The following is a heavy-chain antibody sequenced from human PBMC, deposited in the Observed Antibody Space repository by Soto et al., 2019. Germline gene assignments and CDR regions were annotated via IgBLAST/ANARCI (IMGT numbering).Heavy chain of an antibody. CDR1: GFTFSAYD. V-gene: IGHV3-13*05. CDR2: LGAADDP. D-gene: IGHD2-15*01. CDR3: ARAYSGRLPRRADYYYALDV. J-gene: IGHJ6*02. Sequence: EVQLVESGGGVVQPGGSLRLSCAASGFTFSAYDIHWVRQVPGKGLEWVSALGAADDPYYLRSVKGRFTISRENAKNSLYLQMNGLRAGDTAVYYCARAYSGRLPRRADYYYALDVWGQGTTVTVSS.